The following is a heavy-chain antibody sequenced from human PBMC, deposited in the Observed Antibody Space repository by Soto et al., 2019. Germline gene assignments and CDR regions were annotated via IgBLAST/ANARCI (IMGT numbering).Heavy chain of an antibody. J-gene: IGHJ6*02. V-gene: IGHV3-33*01. CDR2: IWYDGSNK. CDR3: ARDRVYGSGPDYYYGMDV. CDR1: GFTFSSYG. D-gene: IGHD3-10*01. Sequence: PGWSLRLSCAASGFTFSSYGMHWVRQAPGKGLEWVAVIWYDGSNKYYADSVKGRFTISRDNSKNTLYLQMNSLRAEDTAVYYCARDRVYGSGPDYYYGMDVWGQGTTVTVSS.